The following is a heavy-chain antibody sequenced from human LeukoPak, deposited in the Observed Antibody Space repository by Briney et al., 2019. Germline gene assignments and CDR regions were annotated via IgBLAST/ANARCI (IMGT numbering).Heavy chain of an antibody. V-gene: IGHV3-66*01. CDR1: GFTVSSNY. D-gene: IGHD6-19*01. Sequence: PGGSLRLSCAASGFTVSSNYMSWVRQAPGKGLEWVSVIYSGGSTYYADSVKGRFTISRDNSKNTLYLQMNSLRAEDTAVYYCARDLAVAGTKFDPWGQGTLVTVSS. CDR2: IYSGGST. J-gene: IGHJ5*02. CDR3: ARDLAVAGTKFDP.